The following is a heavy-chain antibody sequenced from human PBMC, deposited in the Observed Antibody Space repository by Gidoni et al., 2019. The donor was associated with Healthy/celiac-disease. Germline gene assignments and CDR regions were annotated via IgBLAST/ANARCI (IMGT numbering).Heavy chain of an antibody. D-gene: IGHD6-19*01. J-gene: IGHJ4*02. Sequence: EVQLVESGGGLVQPGGSLRLSCAASGFTFSSYWMHWVRRAPGKGLVWVSRINSDGSSTSYADSVKGRFTISRDNAKNTLYLQMNSLRAEDTAVYYCAREGRQWLVRGYFDYWGQGTLVTVSS. V-gene: IGHV3-74*01. CDR1: GFTFSSYW. CDR3: AREGRQWLVRGYFDY. CDR2: INSDGSST.